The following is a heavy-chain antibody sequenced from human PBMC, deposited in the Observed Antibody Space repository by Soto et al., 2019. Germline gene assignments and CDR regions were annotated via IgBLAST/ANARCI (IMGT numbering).Heavy chain of an antibody. Sequence: GGSLRLSCAASGFTFSSYWMHWVRQAPGKGLVWVSRINSDGSSTSYADSVKGRFTISRDNAKNTLYLQMNSLRAEDTAVYYCAREYYDILTGPIDYWGQGTLVTVSS. CDR1: GFTFSSYW. V-gene: IGHV3-74*01. D-gene: IGHD3-9*01. CDR3: AREYYDILTGPIDY. J-gene: IGHJ4*02. CDR2: INSDGSST.